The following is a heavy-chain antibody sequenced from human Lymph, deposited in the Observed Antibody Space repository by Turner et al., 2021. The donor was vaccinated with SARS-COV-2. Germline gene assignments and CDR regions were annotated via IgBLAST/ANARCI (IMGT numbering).Heavy chain of an antibody. D-gene: IGHD6-19*01. Sequence: QVQLVQSGPEVNKPGSSVNVYCKASGGTFSSYAISWVRQAPGQGLEWMGVIIPIFGTGNYAQKFQGRFTITADESTSTAYMEVSSMRSDDTAVYYCARDTAVAGTLGAFDIWCQGTMVTVSS. J-gene: IGHJ3*02. CDR3: ARDTAVAGTLGAFDI. CDR1: GGTFSSYA. CDR2: IIPIFGTG. V-gene: IGHV1-69*01.